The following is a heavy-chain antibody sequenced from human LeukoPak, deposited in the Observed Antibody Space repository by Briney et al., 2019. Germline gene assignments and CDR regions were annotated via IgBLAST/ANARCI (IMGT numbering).Heavy chain of an antibody. Sequence: SETLSLTCSVSGGSISRSSYYWGWIRQPPGKGLEWIGSIYDTGNTYYNPSLKSRVTISVDTSKNQFSLKLSSVTAADTAVYYCARARASIAVAGRHAFDIWGQGTMVTVSS. J-gene: IGHJ3*02. CDR3: ARARASIAVAGRHAFDI. CDR2: IYDTGNT. V-gene: IGHV4-39*07. D-gene: IGHD6-19*01. CDR1: GGSISRSSYY.